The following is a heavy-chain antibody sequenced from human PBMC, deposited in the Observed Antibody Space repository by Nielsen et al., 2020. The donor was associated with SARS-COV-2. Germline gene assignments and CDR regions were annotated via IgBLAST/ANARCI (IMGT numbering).Heavy chain of an antibody. CDR2: GYHIGGT. J-gene: IGHJ6*02. Sequence: SETLSLTCSVSGDSIVTYYWGWVRQPPGKGLEWIGYGYHIGGTSYNPSLKSRVTISLDTSKNQFSLRLRSVTAADTAVYYCARALRNYYGMDVWGPGATVTVSS. CDR1: GDSIVTYY. V-gene: IGHV4-59*01. CDR3: ARALRNYYGMDV.